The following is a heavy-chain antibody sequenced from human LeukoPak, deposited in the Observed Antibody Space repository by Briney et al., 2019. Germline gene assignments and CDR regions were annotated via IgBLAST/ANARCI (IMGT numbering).Heavy chain of an antibody. CDR1: GYTFTEHF. V-gene: IGHV1-2*02. CDR3: ARVLGSVGDWFDP. D-gene: IGHD1-26*01. Sequence: ASVKVSCKASGYTFTEHFIHWVRQAPGQGLQYMGWIHPASATTVYAQKFQGRVTITPDTPTTTTYMELSGLRSEDTAVYYCARVLGSVGDWFDPWGQGTLVTVSS. CDR2: IHPASATT. J-gene: IGHJ5*02.